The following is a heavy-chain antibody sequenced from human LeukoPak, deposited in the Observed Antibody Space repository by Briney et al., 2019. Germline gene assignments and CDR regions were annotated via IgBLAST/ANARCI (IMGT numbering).Heavy chain of an antibody. Sequence: SETLSLTCAVSGYSINSGYYWGWIRQPPGEGLEWIGSVYHTGTAYYSPSLESRVTISLDRSKNPVSLKVSPLTAADTAVYYCVRDGPYRITNMDVWGKGTTVTVSS. CDR2: VYHTGTA. V-gene: IGHV4-38-2*02. CDR3: VRDGPYRITNMDV. CDR1: GYSINSGYY. J-gene: IGHJ6*03.